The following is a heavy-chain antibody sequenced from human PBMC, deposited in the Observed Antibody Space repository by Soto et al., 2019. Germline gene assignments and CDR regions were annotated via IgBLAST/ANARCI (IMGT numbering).Heavy chain of an antibody. Sequence: QVQLVESGGGVVQPGRSLRLSCAASGFTFSSYAMHWVRQAPGKGLEWVAVISYDGSNKYYADSVKGRFTISRDNSKNTLYLQMNSLRAEDTAVYYCAREVVPEYYYYGMDVWGQGTTVTVSS. V-gene: IGHV3-30-3*01. CDR1: GFTFSSYA. J-gene: IGHJ6*02. CDR3: AREVVPEYYYYGMDV. CDR2: ISYDGSNK. D-gene: IGHD2-2*01.